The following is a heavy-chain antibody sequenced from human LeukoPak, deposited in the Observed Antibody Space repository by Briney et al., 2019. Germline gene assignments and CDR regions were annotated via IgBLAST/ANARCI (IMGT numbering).Heavy chain of an antibody. J-gene: IGHJ4*02. CDR1: GYTFTGYY. V-gene: IGHV1-2*02. CDR3: ARGVVGATSGLDY. CDR2: INPNSGGT. Sequence: GASVKVSCKASGYTFTGYYMHWVRQAPGQGLEWMGWINPNSGGTNYAQKFQGRVTMTRDTSISTAYMELSRLRSDDTAVYYCARGVVGATSGLDYWGQGTLVTVSS. D-gene: IGHD1-26*01.